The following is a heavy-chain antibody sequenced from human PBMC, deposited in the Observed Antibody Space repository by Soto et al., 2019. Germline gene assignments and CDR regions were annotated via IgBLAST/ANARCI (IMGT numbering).Heavy chain of an antibody. D-gene: IGHD3-16*01. Sequence: EVQLLESGGGLVQPGGSLRLSCAASGFTFSSYAMSWVRQAPGKGLEWVSAISGSGGSTYYADSVKGRFTISRDNSKNTLDLQMNSLRAEDTAVYYCAKISSLGKHFQHWGQGTLVTVSS. CDR2: ISGSGGST. J-gene: IGHJ1*01. CDR1: GFTFSSYA. CDR3: AKISSLGKHFQH. V-gene: IGHV3-23*01.